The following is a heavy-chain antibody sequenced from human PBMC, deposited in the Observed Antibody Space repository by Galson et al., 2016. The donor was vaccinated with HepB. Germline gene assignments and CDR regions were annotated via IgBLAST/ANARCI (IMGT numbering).Heavy chain of an antibody. CDR3: AKNDILAGYSAVDY. CDR1: GFTFSSYA. D-gene: IGHD3-9*01. CDR2: ISYDGSHK. J-gene: IGHJ4*02. Sequence: SLRLSCAASGFTFSSYAMHWVRQAPGKGLEWVAVISYDGSHKYYAASVKGRFTISRDNSKNTLSLQMNSLRAEDTAVYYCAKNDILAGYSAVDYWGQGTLLTVSS. V-gene: IGHV3-30*18.